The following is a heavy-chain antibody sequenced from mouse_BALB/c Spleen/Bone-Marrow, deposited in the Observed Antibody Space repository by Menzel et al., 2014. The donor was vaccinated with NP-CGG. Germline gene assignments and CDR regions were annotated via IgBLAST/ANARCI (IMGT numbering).Heavy chain of an antibody. CDR3: ARGRTRGYTMDY. V-gene: IGHV5-6-5*01. CDR2: ISSGSST. J-gene: IGHJ4*01. Sequence: EVKLVESGGGLVKPGGSLKLSRAASGFTFSSYAMSWVRQTPEKGLEWVASISSGSSTYYPDSVKGRFTISRDNARNILYLQMSSLRSEDTAMYYCARGRTRGYTMDYWGQGTSVTVSS. CDR1: GFTFSSYA.